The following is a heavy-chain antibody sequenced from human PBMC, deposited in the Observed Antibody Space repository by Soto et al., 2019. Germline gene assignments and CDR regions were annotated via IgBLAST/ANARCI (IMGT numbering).Heavy chain of an antibody. V-gene: IGHV1-2*04. Sequence: ASVKVSCKASGYTFTSYDINWVRQAPGQGLEWMGWINPNSGGTNYAQKFQGWVTMTRDTSISTAYMELSRLRSDDTAVYYCARGSMYSSSWMYWFDPWGQGTLVTVSS. CDR1: GYTFTSYD. CDR3: ARGSMYSSSWMYWFDP. D-gene: IGHD6-13*01. J-gene: IGHJ5*02. CDR2: INPNSGGT.